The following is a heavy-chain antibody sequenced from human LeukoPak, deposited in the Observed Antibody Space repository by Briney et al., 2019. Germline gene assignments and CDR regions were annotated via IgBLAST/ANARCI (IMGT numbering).Heavy chain of an antibody. CDR3: ARWRGENYWVDYFDY. Sequence: GGSLRLSCAASRFTFSTYWMHWVRQAPGKGLVWVSRINSDGSSTDYADSVKGRFTISRDNAKNSLYLQMNSLRAEDTAVYYCARWRGENYWVDYFDYWGQGTLVTVSS. D-gene: IGHD1-7*01. V-gene: IGHV3-74*01. CDR1: RFTFSTYW. CDR2: INSDGSST. J-gene: IGHJ4*02.